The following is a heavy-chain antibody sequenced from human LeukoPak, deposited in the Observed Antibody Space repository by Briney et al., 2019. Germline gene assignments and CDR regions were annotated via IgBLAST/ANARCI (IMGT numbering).Heavy chain of an antibody. CDR3: AKSRGSGLFDY. Sequence: PGGSLRLSCAASGFTFSNYWIHWVRQAPGKGLVWVSRINSDGSRISYADSVKGRFTISRDNAKNTLYLQMNSLRAEDTAVYYCAKSRGSGLFDYWGQGTLVTVAS. CDR2: INSDGSRI. V-gene: IGHV3-74*01. D-gene: IGHD3-10*01. CDR1: GFTFSNYW. J-gene: IGHJ4*02.